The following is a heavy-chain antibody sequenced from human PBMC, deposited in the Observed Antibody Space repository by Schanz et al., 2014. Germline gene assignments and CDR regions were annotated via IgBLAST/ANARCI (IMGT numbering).Heavy chain of an antibody. CDR2: IYYSGST. Sequence: QLQMQESGPGLVKPSETLSLTCSVSGDSISSTSYYWGWIRQPPGKGLEWIGSIYYSGSTYYNAARKSRVPIPVDTSKNQFSLKVTSVTAADAAVYYCARLWGGWRIPDYWGQGTLVTVSS. J-gene: IGHJ4*02. CDR3: ARLWGGWRIPDY. CDR1: GDSISSTSYY. D-gene: IGHD6-19*01. V-gene: IGHV4-39*01.